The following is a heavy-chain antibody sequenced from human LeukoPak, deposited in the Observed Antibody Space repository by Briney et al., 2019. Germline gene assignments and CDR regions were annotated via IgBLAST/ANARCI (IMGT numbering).Heavy chain of an antibody. J-gene: IGHJ4*02. CDR2: TTGSGDYT. Sequence: GGSLRLSCAASGFTFSSYGMTWVRQAPGKGLEWVSGTTGSGDYTNYADSVKGRFTISRDNSKNTLYLQMNSLRAEDTAVYYCAKTYGSGSRYYFDYWGQGTLVTVSS. CDR3: AKTYGSGSRYYFDY. V-gene: IGHV3-23*01. CDR1: GFTFSSYG. D-gene: IGHD3-10*01.